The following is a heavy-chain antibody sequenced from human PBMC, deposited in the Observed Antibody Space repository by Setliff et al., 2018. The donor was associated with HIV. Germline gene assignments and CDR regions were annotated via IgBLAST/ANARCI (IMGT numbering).Heavy chain of an antibody. D-gene: IGHD6-19*01. J-gene: IGHJ4*02. V-gene: IGHV7-4-1*02. CDR3: ATAYMKAPSRDSSGWYYFAY. Sequence: ASVKVSCKTSGYTFTSYVINWVRQAPGQGLKWMGWINTNAGNPTYAQGFTGRFVFSLDTSVSTAYLQISSLQAEDSAVYYCATAYMKAPSRDSSGWYYFAYWGQGTLVTVSS. CDR2: INTNAGNP. CDR1: GYTFTSYV.